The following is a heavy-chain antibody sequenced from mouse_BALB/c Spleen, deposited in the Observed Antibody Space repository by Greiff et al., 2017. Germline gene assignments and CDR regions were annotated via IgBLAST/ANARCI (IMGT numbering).Heavy chain of an antibody. CDR1: GYSITSDYA. J-gene: IGHJ4*01. D-gene: IGHD2-1*01. CDR2: ISYSGST. CDR3: ARTDYGNSYAMDY. Sequence: ESGPGLVKPSQSLSLTCTVTGYSITSDYAWNWIRQFPGNKLEWMGYISYSGSTSYNPSLKSRISITRDTSKNQFFLQLNSVTTEDTATYYCARTDYGNSYAMDYWGQGTSVTVSS. V-gene: IGHV3-2*02.